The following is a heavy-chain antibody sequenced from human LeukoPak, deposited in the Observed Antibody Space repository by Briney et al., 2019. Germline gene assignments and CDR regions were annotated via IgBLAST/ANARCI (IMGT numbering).Heavy chain of an antibody. CDR1: GFTFINYW. V-gene: IGHV3-74*01. D-gene: IGHD4-23*01. CDR3: VRDLILVETPGDDFDY. J-gene: IGHJ4*02. CDR2: INVDGSVK. Sequence: GGSLRLSCAASGFTFINYWMHWVRQVPGKGLVWVSRINVDGSVKSYADSVKGRFTISRDNAKNTVSLQMNSLRAEDTAVYYCVRDLILVETPGDDFDYWGQGALVTVSS.